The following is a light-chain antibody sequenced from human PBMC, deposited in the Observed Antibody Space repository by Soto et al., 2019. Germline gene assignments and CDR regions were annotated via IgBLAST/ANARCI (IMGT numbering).Light chain of an antibody. CDR3: QSYDNSLSGFYV. V-gene: IGLV1-40*01. J-gene: IGLJ1*01. Sequence: QSALTQPPSVSGAPGQRVTISCTGSSSNIGADYDVHWYQQLPGTAPKLLIYGNTNRPSGIPDRFSGSKSGTSASLVITGLRTEDEADYYCQSYDNSLSGFYVFGTGTKVTVL. CDR2: GNT. CDR1: SSNIGADYD.